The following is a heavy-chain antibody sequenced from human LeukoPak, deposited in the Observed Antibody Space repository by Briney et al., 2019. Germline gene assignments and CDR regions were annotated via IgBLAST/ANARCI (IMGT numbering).Heavy chain of an antibody. D-gene: IGHD2-8*01. J-gene: IGHJ5*02. CDR3: ARARPKYCTNGVCYWNWFDP. CDR2: IYYSGST. V-gene: IGHV4-59*12. Sequence: SETLSLTCTVSGGSISSYYWSWIRQPPGKGLEWIGYIYYSGSTNYNPSLKSRVTISVDTSKNQFSLKLSSVTAADTAVYYCARARPKYCTNGVCYWNWFDPWGQGTLVTVSS. CDR1: GGSISSYY.